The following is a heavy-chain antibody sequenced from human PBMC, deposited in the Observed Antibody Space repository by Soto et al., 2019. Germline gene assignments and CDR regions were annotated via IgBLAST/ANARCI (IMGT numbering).Heavy chain of an antibody. V-gene: IGHV3-30*18. D-gene: IGHD6-13*01. CDR2: ISYDGSNK. CDR3: AKRWAAAGGYYYYYGMDV. Sequence: PGGSLRLSCAASGFTFSSYGMHWVRQAPGKGLEWVAVISYDGSNKYYADSVKGRFTISRDNSKNTLYLQMNSLRAEDTAVYYCAKRWAAAGGYYYYYGMDVWGQGTTVTVSS. J-gene: IGHJ6*02. CDR1: GFTFSSYG.